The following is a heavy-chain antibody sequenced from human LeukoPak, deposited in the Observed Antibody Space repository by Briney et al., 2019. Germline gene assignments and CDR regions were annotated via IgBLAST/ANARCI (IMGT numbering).Heavy chain of an antibody. D-gene: IGHD5-24*01. CDR1: GYTFTGYY. V-gene: IGHV1-2*02. Sequence: ASVSVSCKASGYTFTGYYMHWVRQAPGQGLEGMGWINPNSGGTNYAQTFQGRVTITRDTSISTAYMELSRLRSDDTAVYYCARVFSPDGYNGGYFDYWGQGTLVTVSS. J-gene: IGHJ4*02. CDR3: ARVFSPDGYNGGYFDY. CDR2: INPNSGGT.